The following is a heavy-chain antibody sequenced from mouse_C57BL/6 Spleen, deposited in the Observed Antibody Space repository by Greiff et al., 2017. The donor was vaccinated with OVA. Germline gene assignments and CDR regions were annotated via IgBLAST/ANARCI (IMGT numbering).Heavy chain of an antibody. J-gene: IGHJ1*03. Sequence: QVHVKQSGAELVRPGASVTLSCKASGYTFTDYEMHWVKQTPVHGLGWIGAIDPETGGTAYNQKFKGKAILTADKSSSTAYMELRSLTSEDSAVYYCTRSRALTGDVWGTGTTVTVSS. CDR3: TRSRALTGDV. CDR2: IDPETGGT. D-gene: IGHD4-1*01. CDR1: GYTFTDYE. V-gene: IGHV1-15*01.